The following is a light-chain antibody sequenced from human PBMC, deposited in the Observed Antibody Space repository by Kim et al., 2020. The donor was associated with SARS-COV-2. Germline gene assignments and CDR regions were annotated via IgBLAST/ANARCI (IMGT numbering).Light chain of an antibody. J-gene: IGKJ1*01. CDR1: QSISSW. V-gene: IGKV1-5*01. CDR2: DAS. CDR3: QQYNSYSQT. Sequence: ASVGDSDSITCRASQSISSWLAWYQQEPGKAPKLLIYDASSLEGGVPSRFSGSGSGTEFTLTISSLQPDDFATYYCQQYNSYSQTFGQGTKVDIK.